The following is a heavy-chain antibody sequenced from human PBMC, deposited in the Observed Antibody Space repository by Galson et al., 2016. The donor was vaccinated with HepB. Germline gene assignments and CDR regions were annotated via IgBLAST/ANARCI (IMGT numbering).Heavy chain of an antibody. D-gene: IGHD2-2*01. CDR2: IYSGGNT. V-gene: IGHV3-66*01. CDR1: GFTVSNNY. J-gene: IGHJ4*02. Sequence: SLRLSCAASGFTVSNNYMSWVRQAPGKGLEWVSVIYSGGNTFYADSVKGRFTISRDTSKNTLYLQMNSLRAEDTAVYYCATSSSRGYWGQGTLVTVSS. CDR3: ATSSSRGY.